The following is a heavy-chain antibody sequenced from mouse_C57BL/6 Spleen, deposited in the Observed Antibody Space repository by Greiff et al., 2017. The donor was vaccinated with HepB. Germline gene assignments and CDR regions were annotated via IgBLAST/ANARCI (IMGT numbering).Heavy chain of an antibody. CDR1: GFTFSDYG. CDR3: ARVYGYDGTWFAY. CDR2: ISSGSSTI. V-gene: IGHV5-17*01. J-gene: IGHJ3*01. D-gene: IGHD2-2*01. Sequence: EVQRVESGGGLVKPGGSLKLSCAASGFTFSDYGMHWVRQAPEKGLEWVAYISSGSSTIYYADTVKGRFTISRDNAKNTLFLQMTSLRSEDTAMYYCARVYGYDGTWFAYWGQGTLVTVSA.